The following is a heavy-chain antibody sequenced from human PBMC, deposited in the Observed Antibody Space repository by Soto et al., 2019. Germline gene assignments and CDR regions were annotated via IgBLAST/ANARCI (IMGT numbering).Heavy chain of an antibody. CDR2: IYYSGST. CDR3: ARGGEGYYYYYMDV. Sequence: SETLSLTCTVSGGSISSYYWSWIRQPPGKGLEWIGYIYYSGSTNYNPSLKSRVTISVDTSKNQFPLKLSSVTAADTAVYYCARGGEGYYYYYMDVWGKGTTVTVSS. CDR1: GGSISSYY. D-gene: IGHD2-21*01. V-gene: IGHV4-59*01. J-gene: IGHJ6*03.